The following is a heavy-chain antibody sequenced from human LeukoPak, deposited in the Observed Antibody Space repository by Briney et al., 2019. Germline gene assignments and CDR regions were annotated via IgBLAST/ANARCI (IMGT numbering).Heavy chain of an antibody. CDR2: IRYDGSNK. CDR3: AKDRLLWFGELMGGNDY. Sequence: RGSLRLSCAASGFTFSSYGMHWVRQAPGKGLEWVAFIRYDGSNKYYADSVKGRFTISRDNSKNTLYLQMNSLRAEDTAVYYCAKDRLLWFGELMGGNDYWGQGTLVTVSS. CDR1: GFTFSSYG. J-gene: IGHJ4*02. D-gene: IGHD3-10*01. V-gene: IGHV3-30*02.